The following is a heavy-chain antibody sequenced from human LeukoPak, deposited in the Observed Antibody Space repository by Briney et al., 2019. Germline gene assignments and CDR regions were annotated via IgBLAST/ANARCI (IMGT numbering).Heavy chain of an antibody. D-gene: IGHD6-25*01. V-gene: IGHV3-7*03. J-gene: IGHJ4*02. CDR1: GFNFNTYW. CDR2: IKEDGSEK. Sequence: PGGSLRLSCGASGFNFNTYWMTWVRQAPGKGLEWVANIKEDGSEKYYADSVKGRFTISRDNAKNSLYLQMSSQRAEDNAVYYCARAWAAHLRGQGTLVTVSS. CDR3: ARAWAAHL.